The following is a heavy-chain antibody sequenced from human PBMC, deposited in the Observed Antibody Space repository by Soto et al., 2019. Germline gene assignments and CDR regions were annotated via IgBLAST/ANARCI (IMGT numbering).Heavy chain of an antibody. CDR3: ARVGEDCSGGSCYYDYYYGMDV. CDR1: GFTFSSYS. J-gene: IGHJ6*02. V-gene: IGHV3-48*02. D-gene: IGHD2-15*01. Sequence: EVQLVESGGGLVQPGGSLRLSCAASGFTFSSYSMNWVRQAPGKGLEWVSYISSSSSTMYYADSVKGRFTISRDNAKNSLYLQMNSLRDEDTAVYYCARVGEDCSGGSCYYDYYYGMDVWGQGTTVTVSS. CDR2: ISSSSSTM.